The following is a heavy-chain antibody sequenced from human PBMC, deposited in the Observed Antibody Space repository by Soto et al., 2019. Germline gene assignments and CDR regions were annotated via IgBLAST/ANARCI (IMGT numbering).Heavy chain of an antibody. CDR1: GGTFSSYA. J-gene: IGHJ6*02. CDR2: IIPIFGTA. D-gene: IGHD3-10*01. V-gene: IGHV1-69*01. CDR3: ARQYYGSGVVWTSCMDV. Sequence: QVQLVQSGAEVKKPGSSVKVSCKASGGTFSSYAISWVRQAPGQGLEWMGGIIPIFGTANYAQKFQGRVTITADESTSTAYKELSSLRSEDTAVYYCARQYYGSGVVWTSCMDVWGQGTTVTVSS.